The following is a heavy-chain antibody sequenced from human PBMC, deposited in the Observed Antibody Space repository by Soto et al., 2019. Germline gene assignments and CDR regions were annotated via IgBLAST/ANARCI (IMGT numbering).Heavy chain of an antibody. V-gene: IGHV4-59*01. CDR1: GASIRDFY. D-gene: IGHD6-19*01. CDR2: GYYSGIT. CDR3: AGGSAGLFDY. Sequence: SETLSLTCTVSGASIRDFYWTWIRQPPGKGLEWIGYGYYSGITEYSPSLKSRMTISLDGSKNQFSLKLVSVTAADTAIYYCAGGSAGLFDYWGRGTLVTVSS. J-gene: IGHJ4*02.